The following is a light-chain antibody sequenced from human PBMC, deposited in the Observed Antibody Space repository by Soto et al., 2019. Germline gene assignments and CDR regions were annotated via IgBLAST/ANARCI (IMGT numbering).Light chain of an antibody. CDR3: QQYNNWPLT. CDR2: DSS. CDR1: QSVSSY. Sequence: IVLTQSPATLSLSPGERATLSCGASQSVSSYLAWYQQKPGLAPRLVIYDSSIRANGVPARFSGSGSGTVFTLTISSLQSEDFAVYYCQQYNNWPLTFGGGTKVDIK. J-gene: IGKJ4*01. V-gene: IGKV3-15*01.